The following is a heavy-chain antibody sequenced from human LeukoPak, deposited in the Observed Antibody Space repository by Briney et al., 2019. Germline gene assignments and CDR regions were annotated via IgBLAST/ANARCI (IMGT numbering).Heavy chain of an antibody. CDR1: GGSISSYY. Sequence: SETLSLTCTVSGGSISSYYWSWIRQPPGKGLEWIGEINHSGSTNYNPSLKSRVTISVDTSKNQFSLKLSSVTAADTAVYYCARRRGDYQGYYYGMDVWGQGTTVTVSS. D-gene: IGHD4-17*01. J-gene: IGHJ6*02. CDR2: INHSGST. CDR3: ARRRGDYQGYYYGMDV. V-gene: IGHV4-34*01.